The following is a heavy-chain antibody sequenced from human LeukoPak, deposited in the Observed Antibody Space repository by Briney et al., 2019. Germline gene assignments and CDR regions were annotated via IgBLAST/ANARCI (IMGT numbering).Heavy chain of an antibody. CDR3: AKEFMDSSGYEEYYFDY. J-gene: IGHJ4*02. Sequence: GGSLRLSCAASGFTFSSYGMHWVRQAPGKGLEWVAVISYDGSNKYYADSVKGRFTISRDNSKNTLYLQMNSLRAEDTAVYYCAKEFMDSSGYEEYYFDYLGQGTLVTVSS. V-gene: IGHV3-30*18. CDR1: GFTFSSYG. D-gene: IGHD3-22*01. CDR2: ISYDGSNK.